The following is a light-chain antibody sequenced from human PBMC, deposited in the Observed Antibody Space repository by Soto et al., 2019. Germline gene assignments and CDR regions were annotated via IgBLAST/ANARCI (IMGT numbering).Light chain of an antibody. CDR1: QGINTW. J-gene: IGKJ1*01. V-gene: IGKV1D-12*01. Sequence: DIQVTQSPSSVSASVGDRVTITCRASQGINTWLTWYQQKPGKAAKLLISAASNLQSGVPSRFSGSGSGTDFTLTISSLQPEDFATYYCQQSYTFPWTFGQGTKVEMK. CDR3: QQSYTFPWT. CDR2: AAS.